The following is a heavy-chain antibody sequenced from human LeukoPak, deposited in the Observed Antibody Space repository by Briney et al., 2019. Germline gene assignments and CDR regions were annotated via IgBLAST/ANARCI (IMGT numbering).Heavy chain of an antibody. CDR1: GFTFSSYS. J-gene: IGHJ6*03. V-gene: IGHV3-21*01. Sequence: GGSLRLSCAASGFTFSSYSMNWVRQAPGKGLEWVSSISSSSSYIYYADSVKGRFTISRDNAKNSLYLQMNSLRAEDTAVYYCARAILKDYYYYMDVWGKGTTVTVSS. CDR3: ARAILKDYYYYMDV. CDR2: ISSSSSYI.